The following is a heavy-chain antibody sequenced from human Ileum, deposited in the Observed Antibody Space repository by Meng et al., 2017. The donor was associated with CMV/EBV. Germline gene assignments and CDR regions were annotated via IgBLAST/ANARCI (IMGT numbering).Heavy chain of an antibody. CDR1: GGSLTSYY. CDR2: IHPTGTT. Sequence: QLNLQGSGQSLLEPSETLSLTWTVTGGSLTSYYWTWIRQPAGKGLEWIGRIHPTGTTDDNPSLRSRVSMSLDKSKNQFSLKLTSVTAADTAVYYCARAAARGVPVDLWGQGTLVTVSS. J-gene: IGHJ5*02. D-gene: IGHD3-10*01. CDR3: ARAAARGVPVDL. V-gene: IGHV4-4*07.